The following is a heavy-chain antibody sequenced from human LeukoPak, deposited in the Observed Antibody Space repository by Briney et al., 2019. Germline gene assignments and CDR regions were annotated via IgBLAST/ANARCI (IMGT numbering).Heavy chain of an antibody. V-gene: IGHV4-61*02. Sequence: SETLSLTCTVSGGSISSGSYYWSWIRQPAGKGLEWIGRIYTSGSTNYNPSLKSRVTISVDTSKNQFSLKLSSVTAADTAVYYCARTQWFGELLFDYWGQGTLVTVSS. CDR2: IYTSGST. CDR3: ARTQWFGELLFDY. D-gene: IGHD3-10*01. CDR1: GGSISSGSYY. J-gene: IGHJ4*02.